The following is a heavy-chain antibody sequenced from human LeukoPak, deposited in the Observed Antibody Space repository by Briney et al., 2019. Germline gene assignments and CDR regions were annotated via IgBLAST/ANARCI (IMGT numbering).Heavy chain of an antibody. CDR1: GYSISSGHY. D-gene: IGHD4-17*01. V-gene: IGHV4-38-2*02. CDR2: TYHSVNT. Sequence: SETLSLACSDSGYSISSGHYWGWIRQPPGKGLEWVVTTYHSVNTYYNPSLKSRVTISIDTSKNQLSLKVTSVTAADTAIYYCARGEYGDYEGMFDPSGQGTLVTVSS. J-gene: IGHJ5*02. CDR3: ARGEYGDYEGMFDP.